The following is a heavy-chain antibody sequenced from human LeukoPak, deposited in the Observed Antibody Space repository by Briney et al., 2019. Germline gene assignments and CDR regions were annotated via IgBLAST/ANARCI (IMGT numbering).Heavy chain of an antibody. J-gene: IGHJ6*02. Sequence: GGSLRLSCAASGFTFDDYAMHWVRQAPGKGLEWVSGISWNSGSIGYADSVKGRFTISRDNAKNSLYLQMNSLRAEDTALYYCAKATTYYDSSGYGMDVWGQGTTVTVSS. CDR3: AKATTYYDSSGYGMDV. V-gene: IGHV3-9*01. CDR2: ISWNSGSI. CDR1: GFTFDDYA. D-gene: IGHD3-22*01.